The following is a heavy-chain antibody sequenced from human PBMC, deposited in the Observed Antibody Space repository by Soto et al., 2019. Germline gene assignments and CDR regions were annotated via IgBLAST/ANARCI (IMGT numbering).Heavy chain of an antibody. CDR1: GGTFSSYA. Sequence: QVQLVQSGAEVKKPGSSVKVSCKASGGTFSSYAISWVRQAPGQGLEWMGGIIPIFGTADYAQKFQGRVTIIADESTNTAYMELSSLRSDDTAVDYCASNYGDYRYYYGMDVWGQGTTVTVSS. CDR3: ASNYGDYRYYYGMDV. CDR2: IIPIFGTA. J-gene: IGHJ6*02. V-gene: IGHV1-69*12. D-gene: IGHD4-17*01.